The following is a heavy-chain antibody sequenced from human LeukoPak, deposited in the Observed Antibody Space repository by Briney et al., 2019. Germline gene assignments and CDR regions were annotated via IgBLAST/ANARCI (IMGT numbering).Heavy chain of an antibody. Sequence: PSETLSPTCAVYGGSFSGYYWSWIRQPPGKGLEWIGEINHSGSTNYNPSLKSRVTISVDTSKNQFSLKLSSVTAADTAVYYCARGRPPIYCSGGSCPRYYYYYMDVWGKGTTVTVSS. CDR2: INHSGST. CDR3: ARGRPPIYCSGGSCPRYYYYYMDV. J-gene: IGHJ6*03. CDR1: GGSFSGYY. V-gene: IGHV4-34*01. D-gene: IGHD2-15*01.